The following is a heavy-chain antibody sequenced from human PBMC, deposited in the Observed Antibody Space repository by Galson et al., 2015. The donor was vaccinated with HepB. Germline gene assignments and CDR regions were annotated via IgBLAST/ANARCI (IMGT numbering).Heavy chain of an antibody. CDR2: ISSYNGHT. CDR3: ARVYNSGWYGHFDY. CDR1: GYTFTSYG. V-gene: IGHV1-18*01. D-gene: IGHD6-19*01. J-gene: IGHJ4*02. Sequence: SCKAYGYTFTSYGISWVRQAPGQGLQCMGWISSYNGHTNYPQHLQGRVTMTTDTSTSTAYMDLRSLRSDDTAVYYCARVYNSGWYGHFDYWGQGTLVTVSS.